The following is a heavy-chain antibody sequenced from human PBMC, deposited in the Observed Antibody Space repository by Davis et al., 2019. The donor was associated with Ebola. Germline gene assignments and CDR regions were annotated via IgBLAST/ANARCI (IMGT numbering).Heavy chain of an antibody. CDR3: ARRIAVAGTSGIYYGMDV. J-gene: IGHJ6*02. Sequence: GESLKISCAASGFTFSSCSMNWVRQAPGKGLEWVSSISNSGSFIYYADSVKGRFTISRDNAKNSLYLQMNSLRAEDTAVYYCARRIAVAGTSGIYYGMDVWGQGTTVTVSS. CDR1: GFTFSSCS. CDR2: ISNSGSFI. D-gene: IGHD6-19*01. V-gene: IGHV3-21*01.